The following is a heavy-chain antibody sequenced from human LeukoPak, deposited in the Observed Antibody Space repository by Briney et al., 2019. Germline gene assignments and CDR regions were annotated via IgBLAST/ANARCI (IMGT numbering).Heavy chain of an antibody. V-gene: IGHV1-69*06. Sequence: SVKVSCKASGGTFSSYAISCVRQAPGQGLEWMGGIIPIFGTANYAQKFQGRVTITADKSTSTAYMELSSLRSEDTAVYYCAREGAGVYNWFDPWGQGTLVTVSS. CDR3: AREGAGVYNWFDP. J-gene: IGHJ5*02. CDR1: GGTFSSYA. D-gene: IGHD4/OR15-4a*01. CDR2: IIPIFGTA.